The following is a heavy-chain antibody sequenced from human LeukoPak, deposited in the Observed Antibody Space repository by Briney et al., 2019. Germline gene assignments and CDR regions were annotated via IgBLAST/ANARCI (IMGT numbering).Heavy chain of an antibody. CDR1: GGSISSGGYY. CDR3: ARVITMIVVVPTKAFDI. Sequence: SAQTLSLTCTVSGGSISSGGYYWSWLRQHPGKGLEWIGYIYYSGSTYYNPSLKSRVTISVDTSKNQFSLKLSSVTAADTAVYYCARVITMIVVVPTKAFDIWGQGTMVTVSS. J-gene: IGHJ3*02. CDR2: IYYSGST. V-gene: IGHV4-31*03. D-gene: IGHD3-22*01.